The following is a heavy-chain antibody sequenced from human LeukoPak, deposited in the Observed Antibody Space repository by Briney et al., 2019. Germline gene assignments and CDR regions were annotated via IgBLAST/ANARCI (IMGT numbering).Heavy chain of an antibody. CDR1: GYTFTNYD. Sequence: GSLKDSCKTSGYTFTNYDINWVRQATGQGLEWMGWMNPNSGNTGFAQKFQGRVTMTRNTTISTAYMQLSNLRSEDTAIYFCGRCLEEGQSIQHWGQGTLVTVSS. J-gene: IGHJ1*01. CDR3: GRCLEEGQSIQH. CDR2: MNPNSGNT. V-gene: IGHV1-8*01.